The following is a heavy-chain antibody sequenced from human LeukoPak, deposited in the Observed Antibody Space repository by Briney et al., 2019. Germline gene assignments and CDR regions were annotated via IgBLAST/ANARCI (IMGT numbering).Heavy chain of an antibody. CDR2: IYYSGST. Sequence: PSETLSLTCTVSGGSISSYYWSWIRQPPGKGLEWIGYIYYSGSTNYNPSLKSRVTISVDTSKNQFSLKLSSVTAADTAVYYCARSYYDSSGYYPLGDVWGKGTTVTVCS. V-gene: IGHV4-59*01. D-gene: IGHD3-22*01. CDR3: ARSYYDSSGYYPLGDV. CDR1: GGSISSYY. J-gene: IGHJ6*04.